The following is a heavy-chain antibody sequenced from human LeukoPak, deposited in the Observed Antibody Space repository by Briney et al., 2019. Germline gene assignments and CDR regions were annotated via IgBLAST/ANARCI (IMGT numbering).Heavy chain of an antibody. J-gene: IGHJ6*02. CDR1: GFTFSSYG. Sequence: GSLRLSCAASGFTFSSYGMHWVRQAPGKGLEWVAVISYDGSSKYYADSVKGRFTISRDNSKNTLYLQMNSLRAEDTAVYYCAKDRCSSTSCYLGTPYYYGMDVWGQGTTVTVSS. CDR2: ISYDGSSK. D-gene: IGHD2-2*01. V-gene: IGHV3-30*18. CDR3: AKDRCSSTSCYLGTPYYYGMDV.